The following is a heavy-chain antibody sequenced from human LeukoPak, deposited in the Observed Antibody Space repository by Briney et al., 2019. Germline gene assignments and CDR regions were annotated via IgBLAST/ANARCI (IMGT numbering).Heavy chain of an antibody. CDR2: IDYSGST. Sequence: PSETLSLTCTVSGGSISSSSYYWNWIRQPPGKGLEWIGYIDYSGSTNYNPSLKSRVTISVDTSKNQFSPNLGSVTAADTAIYYCARRVLMSSTGVPDTWLDPWGQGTLVTVSS. D-gene: IGHD2-8*01. CDR1: GGSISSSSYY. V-gene: IGHV4-61*05. CDR3: ARRVLMSSTGVPDTWLDP. J-gene: IGHJ5*02.